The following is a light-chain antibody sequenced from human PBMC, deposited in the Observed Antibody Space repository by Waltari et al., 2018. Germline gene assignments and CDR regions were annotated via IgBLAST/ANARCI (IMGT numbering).Light chain of an antibody. CDR3: CSYTGGYTWV. CDR1: SSDLSTYNY. CDR2: DVT. J-gene: IGLJ3*02. V-gene: IGLV2-11*01. Sequence: QSALTQPRSVSGSPGQSVPISCTGTSSDLSTYNYVSWYQQHPGKAPKLLIHDVTSRPSGVPGRFSGSRSGNTASLTISGLQAEDEADYYCCSYTGGYTWVFGGGTKLTVL.